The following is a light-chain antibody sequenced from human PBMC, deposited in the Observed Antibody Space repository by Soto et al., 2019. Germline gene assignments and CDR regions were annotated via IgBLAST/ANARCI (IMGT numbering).Light chain of an antibody. CDR3: SSYTSTSALGVV. V-gene: IGLV2-14*03. Sequence: QSVLTQPASVSGSPGQSITISCTGTSSDVGRYNYVSWHQQHPGKAPKLMIYGVSNRPSGVSDRFSGSKSGNTASLTISGLQTEDEAIYYCSSYTSTSALGVVFGGGTKLTVL. CDR2: GVS. J-gene: IGLJ2*01. CDR1: SSDVGRYNY.